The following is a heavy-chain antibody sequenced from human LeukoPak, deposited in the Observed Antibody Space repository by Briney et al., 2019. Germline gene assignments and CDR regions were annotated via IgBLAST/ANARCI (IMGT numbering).Heavy chain of an antibody. J-gene: IGHJ4*02. D-gene: IGHD3-10*01. CDR1: GGSISSSSYY. CDR3: AARQADYYGSGSFGY. CDR2: IYYSGST. Sequence: SETLSLTCTVSGGSISSSSYYWGWIRQPPGKGLEWIGSIYYSGSTYYNPSLKSRVTISVDTSKNQFSLKLSSVTAADTAVYYCAARQADYYGSGSFGYWGQGTLVTVSS. V-gene: IGHV4-39*07.